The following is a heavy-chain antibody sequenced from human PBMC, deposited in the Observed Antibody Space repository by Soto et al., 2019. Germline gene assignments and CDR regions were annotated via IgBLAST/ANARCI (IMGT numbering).Heavy chain of an antibody. CDR1: GGPISSGGYS. D-gene: IGHD3-10*01. Sequence: SETLSLTCTVSGGPISSGGYSWSWIRQPPGKGLEWIGYIYHSGSTYYNPSLKSRVTISVDRSKNQFSLKLSSVTAADTAVYYCARGQGSGCYFKKPPIICCMDVWGQGTTVTVSS. V-gene: IGHV4-30-2*01. CDR2: IYHSGST. CDR3: ARGQGSGCYFKKPPIICCMDV. J-gene: IGHJ6*02.